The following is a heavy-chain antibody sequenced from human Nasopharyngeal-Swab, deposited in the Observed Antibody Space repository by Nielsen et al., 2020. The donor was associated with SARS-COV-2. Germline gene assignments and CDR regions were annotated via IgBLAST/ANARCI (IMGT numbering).Heavy chain of an antibody. CDR2: MNSDGSRT. D-gene: IGHD1-26*01. CDR1: GFTFSSYW. V-gene: IGHV3-74*01. Sequence: GESLKISCAASGFTFSSYWMHWVRQAPGEGLVWVSRMNSDGSRTNYADSVKGRFSISRDTSRSAVYLQMNSLRAEDTALYYCARADRGGSYFSQYYYYMDVWGTGTTVTVSS. J-gene: IGHJ6*03. CDR3: ARADRGGSYFSQYYYYMDV.